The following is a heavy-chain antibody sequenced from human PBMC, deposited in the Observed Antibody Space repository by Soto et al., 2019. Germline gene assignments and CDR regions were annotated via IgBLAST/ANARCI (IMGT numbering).Heavy chain of an antibody. CDR3: ARVSNGDYPLLYYYYGMDG. V-gene: IGHV1-69*01. CDR1: GGTFSSYA. D-gene: IGHD4-17*01. J-gene: IGHJ6*02. Sequence: QVQLVQSGAEVKKPGSSVKVSCKASGGTFSSYAISWVRQAPGQGLEWMGGIIPIFGTANYAQKFQGRVTIMAAESTRTAYLEPSSLRSEDTAVYYCARVSNGDYPLLYYYYGMDGWGQGTTCTVSS. CDR2: IIPIFGTA.